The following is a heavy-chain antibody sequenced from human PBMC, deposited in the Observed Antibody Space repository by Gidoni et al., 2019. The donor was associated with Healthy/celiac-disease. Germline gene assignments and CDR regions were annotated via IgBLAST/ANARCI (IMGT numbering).Heavy chain of an antibody. D-gene: IGHD3-22*01. Sequence: QVQPVQSGAEVKKHGASVKVSCTVSGYTLPDLSMHWVGPAPGKGLEWMGGFDPEDGETIYAQKFQGRVTMTEDTSTDTAYMELSSLRSEDTAVYYCATDYYYDSSGSRDYYGMDVWGQGTTVTVSS. CDR3: ATDYYYDSSGSRDYYGMDV. J-gene: IGHJ6*02. V-gene: IGHV1-24*01. CDR1: GYTLPDLS. CDR2: FDPEDGET.